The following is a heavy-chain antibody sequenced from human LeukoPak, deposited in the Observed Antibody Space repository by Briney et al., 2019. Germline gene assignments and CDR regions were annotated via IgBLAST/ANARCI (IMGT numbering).Heavy chain of an antibody. CDR2: IYYSGST. D-gene: IGHD2-15*01. Sequence: SQTLSLTCTVSGGSISSGSYYWSWIRQPAGKGLEWIGYIYYSGSTYYNPSLKSRVTISVDTSKNQFSLKLSSVTAADTAVYYCAAGVVVAATLLYWGQGTLVTVSS. V-gene: IGHV4-31*03. CDR1: GGSISSGSYY. CDR3: AAGVVVAATLLY. J-gene: IGHJ4*02.